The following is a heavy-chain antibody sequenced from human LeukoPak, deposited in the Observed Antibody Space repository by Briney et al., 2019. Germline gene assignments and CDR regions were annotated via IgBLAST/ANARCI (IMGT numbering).Heavy chain of an antibody. D-gene: IGHD3-3*01. CDR2: ISGSGGST. V-gene: IGHV3-23*01. CDR3: AKVLAHDFWSGYALDY. J-gene: IGHJ4*02. CDR1: GFTFSSYA. Sequence: GGSLRLSCAASGFTFSSYAMSWVRQAPGNGLEWVSVISGSGGSTYYADSVKGRFTISRDNSKNTLYLQMNSLRAEDTAVYYCAKVLAHDFWSGYALDYWGQGTLVTVSS.